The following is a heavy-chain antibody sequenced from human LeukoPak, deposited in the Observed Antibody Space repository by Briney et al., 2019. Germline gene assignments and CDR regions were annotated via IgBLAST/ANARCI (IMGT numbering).Heavy chain of an antibody. J-gene: IGHJ4*02. Sequence: PGRSLRLSCAASGFTFSSYGMHWVRQAPGKGLEWVAVISYDGSNKYYADSVKGRFTISRDNSKNTLYLQMNSERAEDTAVYYCAKVDGIAVAGTGFVDYWGQGTLVTVSS. CDR1: GFTFSSYG. V-gene: IGHV3-30*18. CDR3: AKVDGIAVAGTGFVDY. CDR2: ISYDGSNK. D-gene: IGHD6-19*01.